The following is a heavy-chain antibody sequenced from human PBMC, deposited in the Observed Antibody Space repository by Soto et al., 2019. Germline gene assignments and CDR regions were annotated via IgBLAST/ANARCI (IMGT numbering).Heavy chain of an antibody. J-gene: IGHJ4*02. Sequence: QVRLVQSGAEVKKPGSSVKVSCKASGGTFSSSALNWVRQAPGQGLEWMGGIIPMLGTANYAQKFQGRVTITADKSTKTAYMELSSLRSEDTAVYYCTRGVPSNADCDYWGQGTLVTVSS. CDR2: IIPMLGTA. CDR1: GGTFSSSA. V-gene: IGHV1-69*06. D-gene: IGHD3-10*01. CDR3: TRGVPSNADCDY.